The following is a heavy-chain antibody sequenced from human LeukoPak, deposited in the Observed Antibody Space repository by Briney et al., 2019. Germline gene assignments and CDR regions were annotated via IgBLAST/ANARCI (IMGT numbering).Heavy chain of an antibody. V-gene: IGHV3-23*01. Sequence: PGGSLRLSCAASGFTFSIYAMSWIRQAPGKGLEWVSAISGGGGHIIYYADSVKGRFTISRDDSKNTLYLQMNSLRAEDTAVYYCARDLVVVPAAMYSSWLLDGMDVWGKGTTVTVSS. CDR1: GFTFSIYA. D-gene: IGHD2-2*01. J-gene: IGHJ6*04. CDR2: ISGGGGHII. CDR3: ARDLVVVPAAMYSSWLLDGMDV.